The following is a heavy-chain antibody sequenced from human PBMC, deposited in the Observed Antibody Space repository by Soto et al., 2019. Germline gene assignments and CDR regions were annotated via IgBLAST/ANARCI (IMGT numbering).Heavy chain of an antibody. Sequence: TSETLSLTCTVSGGSISSSSYYWGWIRQPPGKGLEWIGSIYYSGSTYYNPSLKSRVTISVDTSKNQFSLKLSSVTAADTAVYYCARHRAAAGMVYMDVWGKGPRSPSP. CDR1: GGSISSSSYY. D-gene: IGHD6-13*01. V-gene: IGHV4-39*01. J-gene: IGHJ6*03. CDR3: ARHRAAAGMVYMDV. CDR2: IYYSGST.